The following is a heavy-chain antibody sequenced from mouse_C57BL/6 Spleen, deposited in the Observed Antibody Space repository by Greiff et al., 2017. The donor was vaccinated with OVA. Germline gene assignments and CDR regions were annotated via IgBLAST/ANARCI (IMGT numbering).Heavy chain of an antibody. D-gene: IGHD1-1*01. CDR1: GYTFTSYW. CDR3: ARLTVRDAMDY. Sequence: QVQLQQPGAELVKPGASVTLSCKASGYTFTSYWMHWVKQRPGQGLEWIGRIHPNSGSTNYTEKFKSKATLTVDKSSSTAYMQLSSLTSEDSAVYYCARLTVRDAMDYWGQGTSVTVSS. V-gene: IGHV1-64*01. CDR2: IHPNSGST. J-gene: IGHJ4*01.